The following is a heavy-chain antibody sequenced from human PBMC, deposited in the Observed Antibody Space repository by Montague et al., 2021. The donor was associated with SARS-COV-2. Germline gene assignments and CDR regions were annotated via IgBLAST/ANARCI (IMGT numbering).Heavy chain of an antibody. CDR2: INYSGST. J-gene: IGHJ6*02. V-gene: IGHV4-39*07. D-gene: IGHD1-20*01. CDR1: GGSISGSSYY. Sequence: SETLSLTCTVSGGSISGSSYYWGWNRPPPGKGLGWIGSINYSGSTYYNLTLKSRVTISVDTTKNQFSLKLSSVTAADTAVYYCARDQRYNWNYYYYCGMDFWGQGTTVTVSS. CDR3: ARDQRYNWNYYYYCGMDF.